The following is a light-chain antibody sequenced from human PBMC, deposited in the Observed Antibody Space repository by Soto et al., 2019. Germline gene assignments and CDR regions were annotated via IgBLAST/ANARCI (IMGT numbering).Light chain of an antibody. V-gene: IGKV3-11*01. CDR2: DAS. CDR3: QQRSSSWT. J-gene: IGKJ1*01. Sequence: EIVLTQSPATLSLSPGERATLSCRTSQSVTSYLAWHQQKPGQSPRLLIYDASNRATGIPARFSGSGSGTDFTLTINSLEPEDFAVYYCQQRSSSWTFGQGTKVEIK. CDR1: QSVTSY.